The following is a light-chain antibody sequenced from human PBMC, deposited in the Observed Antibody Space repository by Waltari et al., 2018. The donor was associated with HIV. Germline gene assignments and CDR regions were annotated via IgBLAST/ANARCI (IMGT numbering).Light chain of an antibody. Sequence: DIVLTQSPETLSVSLGARAAIHCKSGESVLSSSNNVNYFAWYQHRPGQPPTLLFSEASSRSSGVPARFTASGSRTDFTLTIDDLQADDVAVYFCQQYYSTPTFGRGTQLV. V-gene: IGKV4-1*01. CDR3: QQYYSTPT. J-gene: IGKJ5*01. CDR2: EAS. CDR1: ESVLSSSNNVNY.